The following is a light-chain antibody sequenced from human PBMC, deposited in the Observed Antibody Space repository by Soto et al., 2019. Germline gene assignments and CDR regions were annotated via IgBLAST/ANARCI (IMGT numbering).Light chain of an antibody. CDR3: SSYASSSTVV. J-gene: IGLJ2*01. V-gene: IGLV2-14*01. CDR2: EVS. CDR1: NSDVGGYDY. Sequence: QSALTQPASVSGSPGQSITLSCTGTNSDVGGYDYVSWYQQHPGKAPKLMIYEVSNRPSGVSNRFSGSKSANTASLTVSGLQAEDEGDYYCSSYASSSTVVFGEGTKLTVL.